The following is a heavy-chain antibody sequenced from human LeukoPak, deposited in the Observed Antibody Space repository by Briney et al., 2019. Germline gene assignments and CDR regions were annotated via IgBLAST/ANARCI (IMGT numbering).Heavy chain of an antibody. CDR1: GGSISSYY. CDR2: INHSGST. J-gene: IGHJ4*02. D-gene: IGHD1-26*01. CDR3: ARVRRYSGSYFDY. Sequence: SETLSLTCTVSGGSISSYYWSWIRQPPGKGLEWIGEINHSGSTNYNPSLKSRVTISVDTSKNQFSLKLSSVTAADTAVYYCARVRRYSGSYFDYWGQGTLVTVSS. V-gene: IGHV4-34*01.